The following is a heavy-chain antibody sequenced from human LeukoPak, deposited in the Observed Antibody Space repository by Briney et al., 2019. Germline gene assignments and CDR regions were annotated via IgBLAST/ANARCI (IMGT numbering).Heavy chain of an antibody. V-gene: IGHV1-69*05. Sequence: GSSVKVSCKASGGTFSSYAISWVRQAPGQGLEWMGRIIPIFGTANYAQKFQGRVMITTDESTSTAYMELSSLRSEDTAVYDCARDRGVVGSSWPYYFDYWGQGTLVTVSS. CDR2: IIPIFGTA. J-gene: IGHJ4*02. D-gene: IGHD6-13*01. CDR1: GGTFSSYA. CDR3: ARDRGVVGSSWPYYFDY.